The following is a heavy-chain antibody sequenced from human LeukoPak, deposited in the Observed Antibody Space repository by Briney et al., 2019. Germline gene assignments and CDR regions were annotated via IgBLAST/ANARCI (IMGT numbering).Heavy chain of an antibody. Sequence: PSETLSLTCAVYGGSFSGYYWSWIRQPPGKGLEWIGEINHSGSTNYNPSLKSRVTISVDTSKNQFSLKLSSVTAADTAVYYCARGLTGMIFDYWGQGTLVTVSS. V-gene: IGHV4-34*01. CDR3: ARGLTGMIFDY. D-gene: IGHD7-27*01. CDR1: GGSFSGYY. J-gene: IGHJ4*02. CDR2: INHSGST.